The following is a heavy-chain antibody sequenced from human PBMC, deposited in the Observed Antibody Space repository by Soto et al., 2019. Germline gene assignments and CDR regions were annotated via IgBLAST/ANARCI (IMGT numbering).Heavy chain of an antibody. CDR2: VHYSGST. V-gene: IGHV4-39*01. CDR3: ARQHYYDSSGYYTWN. Sequence: SETMSVTCTVSGGSFSPNYWGWIRKPPGKGLEWIATVHYSGSTYYTPSLKNRVTISADTSNNQFSLRLNSVTAADTAVYYCARQHYYDSSGYYTWNWGQGTLVTVSS. D-gene: IGHD3-22*01. J-gene: IGHJ4*02. CDR1: GGSFSPNY.